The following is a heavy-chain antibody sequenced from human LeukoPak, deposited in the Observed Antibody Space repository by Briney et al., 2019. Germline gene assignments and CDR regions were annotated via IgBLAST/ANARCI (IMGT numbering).Heavy chain of an antibody. J-gene: IGHJ4*02. CDR3: ARVRYFDWLGPFDY. CDR2: ISSSSSYI. D-gene: IGHD3-9*01. CDR1: GFTFSSYS. V-gene: IGHV3-21*01. Sequence: PGGSLRLSCAASGFTFSSYSMNWVRQAPGKGLEWVSSISSSSSYIYYADSVKGRFTISRDNAKKSLYLQMNSLRAEDTAVYYCARVRYFDWLGPFDYWGQGTLVTVSS.